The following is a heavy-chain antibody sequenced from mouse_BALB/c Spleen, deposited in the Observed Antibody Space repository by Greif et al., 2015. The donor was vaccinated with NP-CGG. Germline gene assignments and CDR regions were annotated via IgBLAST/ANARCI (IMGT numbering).Heavy chain of an antibody. CDR1: GYAFSNFL. CDR2: INPGSAAT. D-gene: IGHD4-1*02. V-gene: IGHV1-54*01. J-gene: IGHJ4*01. CDR3: ARDGKGNWGVIDY. Sequence: QVQLQQSGAELVRPGTSVKVSCKASGYAFSNFLIEWVKQRPGQGLEWIGVINPGSAATNYNEKFKGKAILTADKYPSTAYMHLSSLPSDDAADYFCARDGKGNWGVIDYWGQGTSVTVSS.